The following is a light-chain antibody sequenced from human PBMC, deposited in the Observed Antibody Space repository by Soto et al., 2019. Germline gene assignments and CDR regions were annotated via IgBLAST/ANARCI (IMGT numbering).Light chain of an antibody. J-gene: IGKJ1*01. Sequence: EIVMTQSPDTLSVSPGEGATLSCRASQSVGSNLAWYQQRLGQAPRLLMYAASSRATGTPDRFSGSGAGTDFTLTISGLQSEDFAVYFCHQYTDWPGTFGQGTKVDIK. CDR3: HQYTDWPGT. CDR2: AAS. V-gene: IGKV3-15*01. CDR1: QSVGSN.